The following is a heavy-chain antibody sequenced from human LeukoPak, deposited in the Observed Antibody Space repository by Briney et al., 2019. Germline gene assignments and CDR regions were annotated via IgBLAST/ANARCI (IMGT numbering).Heavy chain of an antibody. V-gene: IGHV3-23*01. CDR2: ISGSGGST. Sequence: GGSLRLSCAAPGFTFSSYAMSWVRQAPGKGLEWVSAISGSGGSTYYADSVKGRFTISRDNSKNTLYLQMNSLRAEDTAVYYCAKGMLNGDLQDYWGQGTLVTVSS. J-gene: IGHJ4*02. CDR1: GFTFSSYA. CDR3: AKGMLNGDLQDY. D-gene: IGHD4-17*01.